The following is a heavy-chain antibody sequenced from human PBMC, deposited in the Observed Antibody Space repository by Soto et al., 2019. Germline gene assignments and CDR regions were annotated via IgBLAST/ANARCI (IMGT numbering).Heavy chain of an antibody. Sequence: HVQLVQSVGEVKKPGASVKVSCKPSGYTFTNYVISWVRQAPGQGLEYMGWISPFNGHTKYAQKFQGRVTLTTETSTSTAYMELRSLINDDTAVYYCARDAGSESYLAYWGQGTLVSVSS. V-gene: IGHV1-18*01. J-gene: IGHJ4*02. CDR2: ISPFNGHT. CDR1: GYTFTNYV. D-gene: IGHD1-26*01. CDR3: ARDAGSESYLAY.